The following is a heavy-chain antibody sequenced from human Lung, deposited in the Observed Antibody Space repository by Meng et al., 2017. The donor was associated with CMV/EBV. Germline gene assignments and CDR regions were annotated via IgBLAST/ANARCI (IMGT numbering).Heavy chain of an antibody. Sequence: HVQLRWSGRGLVKPWGVLSLSCAASGGSVSSRNCWIWARHPPGKGLEWIGEIYHSGSTNYNPSLKSRVTISVDESKNQFSLRLSSVTAADTAVYYCARVGAYCGGDCYHPRWGQGTLVTVSS. CDR2: IYHSGST. J-gene: IGHJ4*02. V-gene: IGHV4-4*02. D-gene: IGHD2-21*02. CDR1: GGSVSSRNC. CDR3: ARVGAYCGGDCYHPR.